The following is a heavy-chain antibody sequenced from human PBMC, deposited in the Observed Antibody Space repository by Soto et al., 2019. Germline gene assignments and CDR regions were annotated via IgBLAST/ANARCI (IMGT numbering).Heavy chain of an antibody. CDR2: IYYSGST. Sequence: QVQLQESGPGLVKPSQTLSLTCTVSGGSISSGGYYWSWIRQHPGKGLEWIGYIYYSGSTYYNPSLRCRVTISVDTSKNQFSLKLSSVTAADTAVYYCATYSYYYDSSGYYSLFSYWGQGTLVTVSS. CDR3: ATYSYYYDSSGYYSLFSY. D-gene: IGHD3-22*01. V-gene: IGHV4-31*03. J-gene: IGHJ4*02. CDR1: GGSISSGGYY.